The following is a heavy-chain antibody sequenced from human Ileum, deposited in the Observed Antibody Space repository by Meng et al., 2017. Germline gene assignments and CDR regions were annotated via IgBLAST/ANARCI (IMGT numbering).Heavy chain of an antibody. CDR3: ARESGRYCSGGSCYYHDAFDI. V-gene: IGHV4-4*07. J-gene: IGHJ3*02. Sequence: SETLSLTCTVSGGSISSYYWSWIRQPAGKGLEWIGCIYTSGSTIYNPSLKSRVTMSVDTSKNQSALKLSSVTAADTAVYYCARESGRYCSGGSCYYHDAFDIWGQGTMVTVSS. D-gene: IGHD2-15*01. CDR1: GGSISSYY. CDR2: IYTSGST.